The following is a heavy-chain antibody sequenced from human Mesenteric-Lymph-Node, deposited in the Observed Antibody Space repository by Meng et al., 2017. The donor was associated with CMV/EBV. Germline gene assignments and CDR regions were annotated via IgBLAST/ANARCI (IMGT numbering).Heavy chain of an antibody. J-gene: IGHJ4*02. CDR2: ISYDAKNE. V-gene: IGHV3-30*04. D-gene: IGHD2-2*01. Sequence: LSLTCAASGFSFSAYAMHWVRQAPGKGLEWVAIISYDAKNEKYADSVKGRFTISRDNSRNTVYLQLNSLRPEDTAVYYCARTVVPAGIHYFDYWGQGALVTVSS. CDR1: GFSFSAYA. CDR3: ARTVVPAGIHYFDY.